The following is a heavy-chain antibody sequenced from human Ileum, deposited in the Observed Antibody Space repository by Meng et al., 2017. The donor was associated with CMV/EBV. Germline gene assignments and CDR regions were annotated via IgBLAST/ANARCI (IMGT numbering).Heavy chain of an antibody. CDR1: GFTFSVYA. CDR2: ISGSGMST. V-gene: IGHV3-23*01. D-gene: IGHD4-23*01. Sequence: SCEASGFTFSVYAVKWVRQAPGKGLEWVAGISGSGMSTYYADSVKGRLTVSRDNSKNTVYLQMNSLRVDDTAVYYCAKALTTVVTLDYWGQGTLVTVSS. CDR3: AKALTTVVTLDY. J-gene: IGHJ4*02.